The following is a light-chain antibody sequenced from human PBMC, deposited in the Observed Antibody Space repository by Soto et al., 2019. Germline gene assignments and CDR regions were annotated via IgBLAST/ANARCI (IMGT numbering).Light chain of an antibody. CDR2: DVS. Sequence: EMVMTQSPATLSVSPGERATLSCRASQSVSSNFAWYQQKSGQSPRLLIYDVSIRATGVPARFSGTGSETDFTLTISGLQSEDSAVYFCQQYNNWPFSFGQGTRLEIK. CDR1: QSVSSN. V-gene: IGKV3-15*01. J-gene: IGKJ5*01. CDR3: QQYNNWPFS.